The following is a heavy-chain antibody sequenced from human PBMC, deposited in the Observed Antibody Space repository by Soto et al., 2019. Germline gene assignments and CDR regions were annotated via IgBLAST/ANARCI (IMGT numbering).Heavy chain of an antibody. CDR3: ATVGYSYGWGY. Sequence: EVQLVESGGGSVQPGGSLRLSCAGSGITFSNYWMHWVRQVPGKGPVWVSRVSPDGSSSSYADFVKGRFIVSRDNAKNVAYLQVNSLRADDTAVYYCATVGYSYGWGYWGQGTLVTVSS. J-gene: IGHJ4*02. D-gene: IGHD5-18*01. CDR2: VSPDGSSS. CDR1: GITFSNYW. V-gene: IGHV3-74*01.